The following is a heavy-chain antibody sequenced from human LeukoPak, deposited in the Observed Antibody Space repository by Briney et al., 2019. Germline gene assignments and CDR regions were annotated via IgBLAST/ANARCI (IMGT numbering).Heavy chain of an antibody. Sequence: ASVKVSCKVSGYTLTELSMHWVRQAPGKGLEWMGGFDPEDGETIYAQKFQGRVTMTEDTSTDTAYMELSSLRSEDTAVYYCASHRDSYINLDYWGQGTLVTVSS. J-gene: IGHJ4*02. D-gene: IGHD5-24*01. CDR1: GYTLTELS. CDR3: ASHRDSYINLDY. CDR2: FDPEDGET. V-gene: IGHV1-24*01.